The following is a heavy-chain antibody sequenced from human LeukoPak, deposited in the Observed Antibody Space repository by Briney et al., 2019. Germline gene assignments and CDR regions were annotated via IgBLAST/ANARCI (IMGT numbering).Heavy chain of an antibody. CDR1: GVSISSGGYC. D-gene: IGHD3-22*01. V-gene: IGHV4-31*03. J-gene: IGHJ3*02. CDR2: IYYSGST. Sequence: SQTLSLTCTVSGVSISSGGYCWSWLRQHPGKGLEWIGYIYYSGSTYYNPSLKSRVTISVDTSKNQFSLKLSSVTAADTAVYYCARARDSSGYSLDAFDIWGQGTMVTVSS. CDR3: ARARDSSGYSLDAFDI.